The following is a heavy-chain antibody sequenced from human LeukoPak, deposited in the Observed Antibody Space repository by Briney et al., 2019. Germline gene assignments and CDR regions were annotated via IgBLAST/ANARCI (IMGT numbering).Heavy chain of an antibody. CDR2: IYYSGST. D-gene: IGHD4-17*01. Sequence: KPSETLSLTCTVSGGSISSYYWSWIRQPPGKGLEWIGYIYYSGSTNYNPSLKSRVTISVDTSKNQFSLKLSSVTAADTAVYYCARANGDYEYYFDYWGQGTLVTVSS. J-gene: IGHJ4*02. V-gene: IGHV4-59*01. CDR1: GGSISSYY. CDR3: ARANGDYEYYFDY.